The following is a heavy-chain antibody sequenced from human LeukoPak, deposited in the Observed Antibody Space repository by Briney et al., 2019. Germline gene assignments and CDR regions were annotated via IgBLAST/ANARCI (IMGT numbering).Heavy chain of an antibody. Sequence: GASVKVSCKASGYTFTSYDINWVRQATGQGLEWMGWMYPNSGNTGYAQKFQGRVTMTRNTSISTAYMELSSLRSEDTAVYYCARRGREYYDFWSGYYMDVWGKGTTVTVSS. CDR1: GYTFTSYD. CDR3: ARRGREYYDFWSGYYMDV. V-gene: IGHV1-8*01. CDR2: MYPNSGNT. D-gene: IGHD3-3*01. J-gene: IGHJ6*03.